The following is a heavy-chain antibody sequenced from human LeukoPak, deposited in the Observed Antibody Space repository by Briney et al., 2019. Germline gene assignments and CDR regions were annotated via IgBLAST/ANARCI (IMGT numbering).Heavy chain of an antibody. CDR1: RYTSTIIG. D-gene: IGHD6-13*01. CDR3: ARVRWYAFDY. Sequence: ASVKVSCKSSRYTSTIIGISWVRPAPGRGREWMGWISANSGDTIYAEKFRGRVTLTRDTSTGTAYMELKSLTYDDAAVYYCARVRWYAFDYWGQGTLVT. CDR2: ISANSGDT. V-gene: IGHV1-18*01. J-gene: IGHJ4*02.